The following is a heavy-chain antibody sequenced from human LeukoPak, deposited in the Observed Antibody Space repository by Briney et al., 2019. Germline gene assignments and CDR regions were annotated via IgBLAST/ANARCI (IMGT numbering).Heavy chain of an antibody. V-gene: IGHV3-7*01. CDR2: IKQDGSEK. D-gene: IGHD6-13*01. Sequence: GGSLRLSCVASGFSFSSYWMTWVRQAPGKGLEWVANIKQDGSEKYSLDSVKGRFTISRDNAKNSLSLQMNSLRAEDTAVYYCARIAYVSTWYIDYWGKGTLVTVSS. J-gene: IGHJ4*02. CDR3: ARIAYVSTWYIDY. CDR1: GFSFSSYW.